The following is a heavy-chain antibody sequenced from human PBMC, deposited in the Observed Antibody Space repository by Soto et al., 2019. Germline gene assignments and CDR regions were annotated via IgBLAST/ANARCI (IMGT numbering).Heavy chain of an antibody. CDR3: ARPSAVPTPPFDF. J-gene: IGHJ4*02. Sequence: EVHLVESGGGLVQPGGSLRLSCAASGFTFSNYWMHWVRQAPGKGLVWVSRINDDGSRTAYADSVKGRFTISRDKNTLYLQMNSLRVEDTAVYYCARPSAVPTPPFDFWGQGTLVTVSS. CDR1: GFTFSNYW. D-gene: IGHD4-17*01. CDR2: INDDGSRT. V-gene: IGHV3-74*01.